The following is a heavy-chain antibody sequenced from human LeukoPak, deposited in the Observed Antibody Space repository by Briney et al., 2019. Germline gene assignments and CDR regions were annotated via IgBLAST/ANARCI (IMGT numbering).Heavy chain of an antibody. V-gene: IGHV4-34*01. CDR3: ARTSGDWLSWAWIGVDV. CDR1: GGSFTGYY. Sequence: SETLSLTCAVYGGSFTGYYWNWIRQPPGKGLEWIGEIEHSGSTKYNPSLRSRVTVSADTSKNQFSLKMSSVTAADTAVYYCARTSGDWLSWAWIGVDVWGKGTTVTVSS. J-gene: IGHJ6*04. CDR2: IEHSGST. D-gene: IGHD3-9*01.